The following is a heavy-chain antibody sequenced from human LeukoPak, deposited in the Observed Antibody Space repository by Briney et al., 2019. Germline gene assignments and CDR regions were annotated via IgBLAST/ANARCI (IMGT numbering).Heavy chain of an antibody. J-gene: IGHJ4*02. Sequence: GGSLRLSCAASGFTFSSYSMNWVRQAPGKGLEWVSSISSSSSYIYYADSVKGRFTISRDNAKNSLYLQMNSLRAEDTAVYYCASETMVRGVSFDYWGQGTLVTVSS. V-gene: IGHV3-21*01. CDR1: GFTFSSYS. CDR3: ASETMVRGVSFDY. D-gene: IGHD3-10*01. CDR2: ISSSSSYI.